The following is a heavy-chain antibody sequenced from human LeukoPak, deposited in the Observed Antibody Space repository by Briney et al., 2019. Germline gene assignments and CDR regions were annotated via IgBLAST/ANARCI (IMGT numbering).Heavy chain of an antibody. J-gene: IGHJ4*02. Sequence: RTGGSLRLSCAASGFTFSSYAVSWVRQAPGKGLEWVAAISGSGSNTYYADYVKGRLTISRDNSKNTLYLQMNSLRAEDAAVYYCGKKTGYSSGWYLESWGQGTLVTVSS. V-gene: IGHV3-23*01. CDR3: GKKTGYSSGWYLES. CDR1: GFTFSSYA. CDR2: ISGSGSNT. D-gene: IGHD6-19*01.